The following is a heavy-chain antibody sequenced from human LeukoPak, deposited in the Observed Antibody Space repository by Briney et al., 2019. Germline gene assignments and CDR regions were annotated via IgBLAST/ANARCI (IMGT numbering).Heavy chain of an antibody. CDR1: RHPINVYY. CDR2: IYFSGTT. V-gene: IGHV4-59*08. D-gene: IGHD1-14*01. J-gene: IGHJ3*02. CDR3: VRHEPGWRGAFDI. Sequence: SDTLSLTCTVSRHPINVYYWSWVPQPPGKGLEWIGYIYFSGTTDYNPSLKSRVTISVDTSKNQFSQKLSSVTAADTAVYNCVRHEPGWRGAFDIWGQGTMVTVSS.